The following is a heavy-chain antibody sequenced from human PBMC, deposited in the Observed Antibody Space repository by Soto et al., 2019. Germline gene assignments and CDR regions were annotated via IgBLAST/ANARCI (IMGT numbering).Heavy chain of an antibody. D-gene: IGHD4-4*01. CDR1: AFIFSDHG. Sequence: EVQLVESGGGLVKPGGSLRLSCVGSAFIFSDHGMNWVRQAPGKGLEWVTSIGDTGTFIYYADSVKGRFTISRDNAKNSLFLQMDSLRPEDTAVYYCARDQRYLRQGYSDYWGQGTLVTVSS. CDR2: IGDTGTFI. J-gene: IGHJ4*02. V-gene: IGHV3-21*01. CDR3: ARDQRYLRQGYSDY.